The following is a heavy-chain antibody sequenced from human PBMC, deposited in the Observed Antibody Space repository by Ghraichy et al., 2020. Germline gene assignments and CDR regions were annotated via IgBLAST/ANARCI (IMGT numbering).Heavy chain of an antibody. CDR3: ARDLLHYDSSGYDASIRMDV. CDR2: IYYSGST. D-gene: IGHD3-22*01. J-gene: IGHJ6*02. CDR1: GGSISSGGYY. Sequence: SETLSLTCTVSGGSISSGGYYWSWIRQHPGKGLEWIGYIYYSGSTYYNPSLKSRVTISVDTSKNQFSLKLSSVTAADTAVYYCARDLLHYDSSGYDASIRMDVWGQGTTVTVSS. V-gene: IGHV4-31*03.